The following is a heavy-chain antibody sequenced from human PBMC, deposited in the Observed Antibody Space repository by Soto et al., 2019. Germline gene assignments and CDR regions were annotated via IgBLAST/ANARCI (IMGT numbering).Heavy chain of an antibody. CDR2: INSDGSST. J-gene: IGHJ3*02. CDR1: GVTFSNSW. V-gene: IGHV3-74*01. Sequence: PGGSLRLSFEASGVTFSNSWMQWIRQVPWKGLVWVSRINSDGSSTSYADSVKGRFTISRDNAKNTLYLQMNSLRAEDTAVYYCARVRVGYSSGWDAFDIWGQGT. D-gene: IGHD6-19*01. CDR3: ARVRVGYSSGWDAFDI.